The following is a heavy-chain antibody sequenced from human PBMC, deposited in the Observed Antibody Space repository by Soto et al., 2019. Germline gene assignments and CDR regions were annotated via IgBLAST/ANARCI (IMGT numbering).Heavy chain of an antibody. Sequence: LSLSCAASGFTFSSYSMNWVRQAPGKGLEWVSSISSSSSYIYYADSVKGRFTISRDNAKNSLYLQMNSLRAEDTAVYYCARDSGGGWPYYFDYWGQGTLVTVSS. CDR3: ARDSGGGWPYYFDY. J-gene: IGHJ4*02. D-gene: IGHD6-19*01. CDR1: GFTFSSYS. CDR2: ISSSSSYI. V-gene: IGHV3-21*01.